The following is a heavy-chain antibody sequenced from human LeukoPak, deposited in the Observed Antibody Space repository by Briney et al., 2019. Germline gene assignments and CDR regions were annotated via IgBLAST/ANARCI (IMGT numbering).Heavy chain of an antibody. CDR2: ISYDGSNK. J-gene: IGHJ3*02. V-gene: IGHV3-30-3*01. D-gene: IGHD2-21*02. Sequence: AGGSLRLSCAASGFTFSSYAMHWVRQAPGKGLEWVAVISYDGSNKYYADSVKGRFTISRDNSKNTLYLQMNSLRAEDTAVYYCARAGPAYCGGDCSAFDIWGQGTMVTVSS. CDR3: ARAGPAYCGGDCSAFDI. CDR1: GFTFSSYA.